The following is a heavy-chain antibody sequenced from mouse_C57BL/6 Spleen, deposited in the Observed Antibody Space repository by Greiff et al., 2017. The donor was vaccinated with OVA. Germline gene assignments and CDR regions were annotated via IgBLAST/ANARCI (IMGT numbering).Heavy chain of an antibody. J-gene: IGHJ4*01. Sequence: VQLQQSGPELVKPGASVKISCKASGYAFSSSWMNWVKQRPGKGLEWIGRIYPGDGDTNYNGKFKGKATLTADKSSSTAYMQLSSLTSVDSAVYFCALGGSSGYGSMYYWGPGPSVTVSS. CDR3: ALGGSSGYGSMYY. D-gene: IGHD3-2*02. CDR2: IYPGDGDT. CDR1: GYAFSSSW. V-gene: IGHV1-82*01.